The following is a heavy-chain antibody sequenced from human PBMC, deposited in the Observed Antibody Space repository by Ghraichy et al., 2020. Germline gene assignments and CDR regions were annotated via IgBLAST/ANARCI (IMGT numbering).Heavy chain of an antibody. V-gene: IGHV4-30-4*01. CDR2: IYYSGST. CDR1: GGSISSGDYY. CDR3: ARGRCSGGSCYSGFDY. Sequence: SETLSLTCTVSGGSISSGDYYWSWIRQPPGKGLEWIGYIYYSGSTYYNPSLKSRVTISVDTSKNQFSLKLSSVTAADTAVYYCARGRCSGGSCYSGFDYWGQGTLVTVSS. J-gene: IGHJ4*02. D-gene: IGHD2-15*01.